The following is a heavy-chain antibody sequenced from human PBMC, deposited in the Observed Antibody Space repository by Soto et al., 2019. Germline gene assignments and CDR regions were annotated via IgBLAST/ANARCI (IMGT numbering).Heavy chain of an antibody. CDR2: ISYDGSNK. V-gene: IGHV3-30*18. CDR1: GFTFSSYG. Sequence: QVQLVESGGGVVQPGRSLRLSCAASGFTFSSYGMHWVRQAPGKGLEWVAVISYDGSNKYYADSVKGRFTISRDNSKNTLYLQMNSLRAEDTAVYYCAKVRYGYVWGSYRPPYFDYWGQGTLVTVSS. CDR3: AKVRYGYVWGSYRPPYFDY. D-gene: IGHD3-16*02. J-gene: IGHJ4*02.